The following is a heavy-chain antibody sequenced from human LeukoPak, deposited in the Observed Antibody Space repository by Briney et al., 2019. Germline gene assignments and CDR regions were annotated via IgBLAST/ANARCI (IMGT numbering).Heavy chain of an antibody. V-gene: IGHV3-33*01. J-gene: IGHJ4*02. CDR1: GFTFSSYG. D-gene: IGHD6-13*01. CDR2: IWYDGSNK. Sequence: GGSLRLSCTASGFTFSSYGMHWVRQAPGKGLEWVALIWYDGSNKYYADSVKGRFTISRGNSKNTLYLQIYSLRAEDTAVYYCARRTVAGSYYFDYWGQGTLVTVSS. CDR3: ARRTVAGSYYFDY.